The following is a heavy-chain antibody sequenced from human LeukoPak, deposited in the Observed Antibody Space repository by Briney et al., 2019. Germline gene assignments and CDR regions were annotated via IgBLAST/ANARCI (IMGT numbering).Heavy chain of an antibody. J-gene: IGHJ4*02. D-gene: IGHD3-22*01. CDR1: GGSFSGYY. CDR2: INHSGST. Sequence: SETLSLTCAVYGGSFSGYYWSWIRQPPGKGREWIGEINHSGSTNYNPSLKSRVTISVDTSKNQFSLKLSSVTAADTAVYYCASRAERYYYDSSGYYGYWGQGTLVTVSS. V-gene: IGHV4-34*01. CDR3: ASRAERYYYDSSGYYGY.